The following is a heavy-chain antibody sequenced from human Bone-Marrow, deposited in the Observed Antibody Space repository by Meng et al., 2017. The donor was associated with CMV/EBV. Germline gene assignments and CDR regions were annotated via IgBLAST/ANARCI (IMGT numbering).Heavy chain of an antibody. D-gene: IGHD2-8*01. Sequence: ASVKVSCKASGYTFTGYYMHWVRQAPGQGLEWMGWINPNSGGTNYAQKLQGRVTMTRDTSINTAYMELSRLRSDDTAVYYCARDFGYCTNGVCLTHHYFDYWGQGTLVTVSS. J-gene: IGHJ4*02. V-gene: IGHV1-2*02. CDR1: GYTFTGYY. CDR3: ARDFGYCTNGVCLTHHYFDY. CDR2: INPNSGGT.